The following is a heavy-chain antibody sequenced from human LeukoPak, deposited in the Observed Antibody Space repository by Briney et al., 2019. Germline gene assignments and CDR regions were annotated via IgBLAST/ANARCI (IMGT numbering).Heavy chain of an antibody. J-gene: IGHJ4*02. CDR3: ARRGVVPAARRQFDY. CDR2: INHSGST. Sequence: PSETLPLTCQVYGGSFSGYYWSWIRQPPGKGLEWIGEINHSGSTNYNPSLKSRVTISVDTSKNQFSLKLSSVTAADTAVYYCARRGVVPAARRQFDYWGQGTLVTVSS. D-gene: IGHD2-2*01. CDR1: GGSFSGYY. V-gene: IGHV4-34*01.